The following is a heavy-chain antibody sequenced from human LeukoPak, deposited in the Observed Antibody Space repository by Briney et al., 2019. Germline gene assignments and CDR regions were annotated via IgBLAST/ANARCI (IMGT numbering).Heavy chain of an antibody. CDR3: ARGHCSSTSCYSFDY. CDR1: GGSISSYY. J-gene: IGHJ4*02. V-gene: IGHV4-59*12. CDR2: IYYSGST. D-gene: IGHD2-2*01. Sequence: SETLSLTCTVSGGSISSYYWSWIRQPPGKGLEWIGYIYYSGSTNYNPSLKSRVTISVDTSKNQFSLKLSSVTAADTAVYYCARGHCSSTSCYSFDYWGQGTLVTVSS.